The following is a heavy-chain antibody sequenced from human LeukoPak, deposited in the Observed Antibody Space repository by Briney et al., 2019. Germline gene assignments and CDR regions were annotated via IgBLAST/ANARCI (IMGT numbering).Heavy chain of an antibody. CDR2: IYYSGST. D-gene: IGHD6-13*01. J-gene: IGHJ6*02. V-gene: IGHV4-39*07. CDR3: ARAVTAAGPYYYYYYGMDV. CDR1: GGSISRSSYY. Sequence: PSETLSLTCTVSGGSISRSSYYWGWIRQPPGKGLEWIGSIYYSGSTYYNPSLKSRVTISVDTSKNQFSLKLSSVTAADTAVYYCARAVTAAGPYYYYYYGMDVWGQGTTVTVSS.